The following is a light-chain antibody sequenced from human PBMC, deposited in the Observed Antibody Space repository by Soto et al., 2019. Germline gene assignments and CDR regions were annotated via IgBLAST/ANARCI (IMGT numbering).Light chain of an antibody. Sequence: QSVLTQPPSASGTPGQRVTISRSGSSSNLGSNYVYWYQQLPGTAPKLLIYRNNQRPSGVPDRFSGSKSGTSASLAISGLRSEDEADYYCAAWDDSLSGFYVFGTGTKVTVL. V-gene: IGLV1-47*01. J-gene: IGLJ1*01. CDR1: SSNLGSNY. CDR3: AAWDDSLSGFYV. CDR2: RNN.